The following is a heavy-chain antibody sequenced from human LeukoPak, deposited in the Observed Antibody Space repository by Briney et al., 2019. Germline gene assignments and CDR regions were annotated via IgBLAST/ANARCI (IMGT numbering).Heavy chain of an antibody. J-gene: IGHJ5*02. CDR3: AKDRVQYYYGSGSSDIFDWFDP. CDR1: GFTFSSYA. V-gene: IGHV3-23*01. CDR2: ISGSGGST. Sequence: GGSLRLSCAASGFTFSSYAMSWVRQAPGKGLEWVSAISGSGGSTYYADSVKGRFTISRDNSKNTLYLQMNSLRAEDTAVYYCAKDRVQYYYGSGSSDIFDWFDPWGQGTLVTVSS. D-gene: IGHD3-10*01.